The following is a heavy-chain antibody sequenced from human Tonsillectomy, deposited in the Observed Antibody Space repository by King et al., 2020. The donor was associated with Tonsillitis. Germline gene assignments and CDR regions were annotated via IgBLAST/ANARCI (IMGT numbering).Heavy chain of an antibody. CDR3: AGLAAGLDGYSSGCWDY. V-gene: IGHV1-18*01. CDR1: GYTFASYG. Sequence: QLVQSGAEVKKPGASVKVSFKASGYTFASYGISWVRQAPGQGREWMGWISAYNRNTNYAQNLQCRVTMTTDISTSTAYMELGCLRSDDTAVYYCAGLAAGLDGYSSGCWDYWGQGTLVTVSS. D-gene: IGHD6-19*01. J-gene: IGHJ4*02. CDR2: ISAYNRNT.